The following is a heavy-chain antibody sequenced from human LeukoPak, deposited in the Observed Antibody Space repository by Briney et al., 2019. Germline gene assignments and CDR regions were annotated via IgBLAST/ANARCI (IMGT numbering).Heavy chain of an antibody. V-gene: IGHV3-7*01. Sequence: GGSLRLSCVASTFTFSQSWMTWIRQAPGKGLECLANINEDGSRTDYMDSVRGRFTISRDNAKNSLYLEMNSLRDEDTAVYYCARDPAWGAFDIWGQGTMVTVSS. CDR1: TFTFSQSW. D-gene: IGHD7-27*01. CDR3: ARDPAWGAFDI. CDR2: INEDGSRT. J-gene: IGHJ3*02.